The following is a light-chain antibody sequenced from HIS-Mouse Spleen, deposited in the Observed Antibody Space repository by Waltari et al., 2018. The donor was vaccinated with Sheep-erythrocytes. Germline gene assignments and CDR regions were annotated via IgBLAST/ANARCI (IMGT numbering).Light chain of an antibody. J-gene: IGLJ2*01. Sequence: QSVLTQPPSVSEAPRQRVTISGSGSSSNIGNNAVTWYQQLPGKAPKLLIYYDDLLPSGVSDRFSGSKSGTSASLAISGLQSEDEADYYCAAWDDSLNGVVFGGGTKLTVL. V-gene: IGLV1-36*01. CDR3: AAWDDSLNGVV. CDR1: SSNIGNNA. CDR2: YDD.